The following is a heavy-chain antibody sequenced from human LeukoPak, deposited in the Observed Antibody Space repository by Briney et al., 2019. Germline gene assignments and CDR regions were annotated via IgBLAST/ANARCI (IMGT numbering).Heavy chain of an antibody. Sequence: GGSLRLSCAASGFTFSSYSMNWVRQAPGKGLEWVSSISSSSYIYYADSVKGRFTISRDNAKNSLYLQMNSLRAEDTAVYYCARGGAAAGIPFDYWGQGTLVTVSS. V-gene: IGHV3-21*01. J-gene: IGHJ4*02. D-gene: IGHD6-13*01. CDR1: GFTFSSYS. CDR3: ARGGAAAGIPFDY. CDR2: ISSSSYI.